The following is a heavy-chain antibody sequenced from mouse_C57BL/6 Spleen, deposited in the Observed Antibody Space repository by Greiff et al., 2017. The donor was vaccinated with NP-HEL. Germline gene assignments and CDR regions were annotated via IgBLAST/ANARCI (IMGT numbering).Heavy chain of an antibody. J-gene: IGHJ2*01. CDR1: GFNIKDYY. V-gene: IGHV14-1*01. Sequence: VHVKQSGAELVRPGASVKLSCTASGFNIKDYYMHWVKQRPEQGLEWIGRIDPEDGDTEYAPKFQGKATMTADTSSNTAYLQLSSLTSEDTAVYYCTTPDYGSFDYWGQGTTLTVSS. D-gene: IGHD1-1*01. CDR2: IDPEDGDT. CDR3: TTPDYGSFDY.